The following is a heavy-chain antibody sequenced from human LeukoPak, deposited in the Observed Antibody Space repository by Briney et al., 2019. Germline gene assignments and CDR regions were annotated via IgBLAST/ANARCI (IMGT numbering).Heavy chain of an antibody. Sequence: ASVKVSCKSSGYTFTSYYIHWVRQAPGQGLKWMGIINPSGGGTRYAQTFQGRVTMTSDTSTSTVYMELSSLRSEDTAVYYCARTYYYDSSGYYYDAFDIWGQGTMVTVSS. CDR3: ARTYYYDSSGYYYDAFDI. J-gene: IGHJ3*02. CDR2: INPSGGGT. V-gene: IGHV1-46*01. CDR1: GYTFTSYY. D-gene: IGHD3-22*01.